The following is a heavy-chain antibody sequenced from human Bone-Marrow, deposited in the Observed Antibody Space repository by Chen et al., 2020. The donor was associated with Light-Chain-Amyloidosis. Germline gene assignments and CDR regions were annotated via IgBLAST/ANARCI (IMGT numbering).Heavy chain of an antibody. D-gene: IGHD5-12*01. J-gene: IGHJ4*02. Sequence: EVQLEQSGPEVKKPGESLKIPCKGSGYTFPNYWIGWVRQMPGKGLEWMGVIYPDDSDARYSPSFEDQVTVSADKAITTAYLQWRSLKASDTAMYYCARRRDGYNFDYWGQGTLVTVSS. V-gene: IGHV5-51*01. CDR3: ARRRDGYNFDY. CDR1: GYTFPNYW. CDR2: IYPDDSDA.